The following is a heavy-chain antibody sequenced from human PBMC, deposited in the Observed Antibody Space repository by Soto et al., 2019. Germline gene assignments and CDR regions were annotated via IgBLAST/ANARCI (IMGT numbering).Heavy chain of an antibody. CDR2: IYYSGST. Sequence: QVQLQESGPGLVKPSQTLSLTCTVSGGSISSGGYYWSWIRQHPGKGLEWIGYIYYSGSTYYNPSLKSRVTISVDTSKNQFSLKLSSVTAADTAVYYCARDRSIAAAGNYYYYGMDVWDQGTTVTVSS. V-gene: IGHV4-31*03. CDR3: ARDRSIAAAGNYYYYGMDV. CDR1: GGSISSGGYY. J-gene: IGHJ6*02. D-gene: IGHD6-13*01.